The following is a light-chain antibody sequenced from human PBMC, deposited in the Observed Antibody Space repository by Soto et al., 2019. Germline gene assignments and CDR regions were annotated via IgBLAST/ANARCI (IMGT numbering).Light chain of an antibody. CDR3: SSYTSSSSQV. Sequence: QSVLTQPASVSGSPGQSITISCTGTSSDVGGYNFVSWYQQHPGKAPKLLIYEVSYRPSGVSNRFSGSKSGNTASLTIFGLQAEDEGDYYCSSYTSSSSQVFGGGTKLTVL. CDR1: SSDVGGYNF. J-gene: IGLJ3*02. CDR2: EVS. V-gene: IGLV2-14*01.